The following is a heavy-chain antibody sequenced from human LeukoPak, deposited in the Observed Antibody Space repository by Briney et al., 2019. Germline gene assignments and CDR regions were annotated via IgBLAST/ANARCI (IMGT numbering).Heavy chain of an antibody. V-gene: IGHV4-59*08. Sequence: KTSETLSLTCTVSGGSISSYYWSWIRQPPGKGLEWIGYIYYSGSTNYNPSLKSRVTISVDTSKNQFSLKLSSVTAADTAVYYCASLGVAGKHNWFDPWGQGTLATVSS. CDR1: GGSISSYY. CDR2: IYYSGST. J-gene: IGHJ5*02. D-gene: IGHD6-19*01. CDR3: ASLGVAGKHNWFDP.